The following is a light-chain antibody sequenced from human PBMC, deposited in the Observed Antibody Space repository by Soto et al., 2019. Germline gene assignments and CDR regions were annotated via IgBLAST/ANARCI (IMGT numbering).Light chain of an antibody. CDR1: QSVSSSY. J-gene: IGKJ3*01. Sequence: EIVLTQSPGTLSLSPGXRATLSCRASQSVSSSYFAWYQQKPGQAPRLLIYGASGRATGIPDRFSGSGSGTDFTLAISRLEPEDFAVYYCQQYGSSPFTFCPGTKADIK. V-gene: IGKV3-20*01. CDR2: GAS. CDR3: QQYGSSPFT.